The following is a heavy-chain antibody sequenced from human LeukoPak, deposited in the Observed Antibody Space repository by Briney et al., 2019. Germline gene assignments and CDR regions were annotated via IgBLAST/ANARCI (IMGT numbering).Heavy chain of an antibody. J-gene: IGHJ3*01. D-gene: IGHD3-10*01. CDR2: IFSSGST. CDR1: GGSISSYY. Sequence: SETLSLTCTVSGGSISSYYWSWIRQPAGKGLEWIGRIFSSGSTNYNPSFESRVTMSVDTSKNQFSLNLRSMTAADTALYYCARGAYYGSGNVFDLWGQGTMVTVSS. CDR3: ARGAYYGSGNVFDL. V-gene: IGHV4-4*07.